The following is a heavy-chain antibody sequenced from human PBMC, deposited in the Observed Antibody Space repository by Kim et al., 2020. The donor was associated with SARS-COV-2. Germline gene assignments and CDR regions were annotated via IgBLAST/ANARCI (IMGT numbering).Heavy chain of an antibody. CDR1: GYNFGNYW. CDR2: IYQGDSDT. D-gene: IGHD3-10*01. V-gene: IGHV5-51*07. Sequence: GESLKISCKSSGYNFGNYWIGWVHQRPGKGLEWMGFIYQGDSDTRYSPSFEGQVLISVDKSISTADLQWSSQKAPDTAVYYCARLFLATKGGASGTYKNRSWYCDVWGRGTRVTVSS. CDR3: ARLFLATKGGASGTYKNRSWYCDV. J-gene: IGHJ2*01.